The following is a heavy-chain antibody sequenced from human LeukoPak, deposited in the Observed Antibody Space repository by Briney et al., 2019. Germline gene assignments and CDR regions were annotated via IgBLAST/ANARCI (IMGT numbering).Heavy chain of an antibody. CDR1: GFTLSNYS. CDR3: AKDRSSRISCSNY. V-gene: IGHV3-23*01. J-gene: IGHJ4*02. CDR2: ISGSGGST. D-gene: IGHD2-2*01. Sequence: GGSLRLSCAASGFTLSNYSISWVRQAPGKGLEWVSGISGSGGSTYYADSVKGRFTISRDNSKNTLYLQMNSLRAEDTAVYYCAKDRSSRISCSNYWGQGTLVTVSS.